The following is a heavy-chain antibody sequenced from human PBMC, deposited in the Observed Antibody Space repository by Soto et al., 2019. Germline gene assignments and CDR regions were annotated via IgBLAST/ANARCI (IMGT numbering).Heavy chain of an antibody. J-gene: IGHJ6*02. CDR1: GGSFSGYY. V-gene: IGHV4-34*01. Sequence: PSETLSLTCAVYGGSFSGYYWSWIRQPPGKGLEWIGEINHSGSTNYNPSLKSRVTISVDTSKNQFSLKLSSVTAADTAVYYCARGGTAMVFGFYYYGMDVWGQGTTVTVSS. CDR2: INHSGST. D-gene: IGHD5-18*01. CDR3: ARGGTAMVFGFYYYGMDV.